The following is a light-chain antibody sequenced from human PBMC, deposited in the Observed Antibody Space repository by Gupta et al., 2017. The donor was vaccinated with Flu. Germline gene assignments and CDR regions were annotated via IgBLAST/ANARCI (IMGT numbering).Light chain of an antibody. CDR1: TSDVGGFDF. CDR3: CYYGGNGTWI. V-gene: IGLV2-11*01. J-gene: IGLJ2*01. CDR2: ADS. Sequence: QSALTQPRSVSGTPGQSVTMSCTGATSDVGGFDFVSWYHQRPGEAPKLIISADSQRPAGVPHRFSASRSGNTAALTVSGLQPVDEADYYCCYYGGNGTWIFGAGTTLTVL.